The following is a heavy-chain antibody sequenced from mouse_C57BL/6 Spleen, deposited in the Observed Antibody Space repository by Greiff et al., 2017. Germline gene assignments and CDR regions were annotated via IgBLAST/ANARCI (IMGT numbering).Heavy chain of an antibody. CDR1: GYTFTDYY. CDR2: INPNNGGT. V-gene: IGHV1-26*01. CDR3: ARREGLRRGDAMDY. Sequence: VQLQQSGPELVKPGASVKISCKASGYTFTDYYMNWVKQSHGKSLEWIGDINPNNGGTSYNQKFKGKATLTVDKSSSTAYMELRSLTSEDSAVYYCARREGLRRGDAMDYWGQGTSVTVSS. D-gene: IGHD2-4*01. J-gene: IGHJ4*01.